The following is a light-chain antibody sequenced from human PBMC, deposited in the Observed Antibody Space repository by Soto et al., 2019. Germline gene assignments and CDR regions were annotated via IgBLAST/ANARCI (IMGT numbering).Light chain of an antibody. Sequence: DIVMTQSPDSLAVSLGERDTINCKSSQSVLYNSNNKNFLAWYQQKPGQPPKLLIYWASTRQSGVPDRFSGSGSGTDFTLTISSLQAEDVEVYYCQQYYTTPLTFGQGTRLEIK. V-gene: IGKV4-1*01. CDR3: QQYYTTPLT. CDR2: WAS. CDR1: QSVLYNSNNKNF. J-gene: IGKJ2*01.